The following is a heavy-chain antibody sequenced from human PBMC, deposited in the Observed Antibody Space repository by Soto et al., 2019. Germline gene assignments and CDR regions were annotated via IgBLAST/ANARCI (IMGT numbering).Heavy chain of an antibody. CDR2: IYPGDSDT. CDR3: ARRGSSWYSLYNWFDP. CDR1: GYSFTSYW. Sequence: PGESLKISCKGSGYSFTSYWIGWVRQMPGKGLEWMGIIYPGDSDTRYSPSFQGQVTISADKSISTAYLQWSSLKASDTAMYYCARRGSSWYSLYNWFDPWGQGTLVTVSS. D-gene: IGHD6-13*01. J-gene: IGHJ5*02. V-gene: IGHV5-51*01.